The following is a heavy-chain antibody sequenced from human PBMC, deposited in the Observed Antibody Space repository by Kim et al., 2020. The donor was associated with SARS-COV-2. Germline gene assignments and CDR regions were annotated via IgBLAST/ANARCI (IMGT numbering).Heavy chain of an antibody. V-gene: IGHV4-59*13. CDR3: VRSGSYYNFPLYYFDY. CDR1: GGSISSYY. J-gene: IGHJ4*02. CDR2: IYYSGST. Sequence: SETLSLTCTVSGGSISSYYWSWIRQPPGKGLEWIGYIYYSGSTNYNPSLKSRVTISVDTSKNQFSLKLSSVTAVDTAVYYCVRSGSYYNFPLYYFDYWGQGTLVTVSS. D-gene: IGHD3-10*01.